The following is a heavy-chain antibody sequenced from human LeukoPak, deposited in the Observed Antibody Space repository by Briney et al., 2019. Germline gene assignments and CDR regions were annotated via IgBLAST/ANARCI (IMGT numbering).Heavy chain of an antibody. V-gene: IGHV3-30-3*01. CDR2: ISYDGSNK. D-gene: IGHD4-17*01. CDR1: GFTFSSYA. J-gene: IGHJ4*02. CDR3: ARSFNDYGDYYFDY. Sequence: GGSLRLSCAASGFTFSSYAMHWVRQAPGKGLEWVAVISYDGSNKYYADSVKGRFTISRDNSKNTLYLQMNSLRAEDTAVYYCARSFNDYGDYYFDYWGQGTLVTVSS.